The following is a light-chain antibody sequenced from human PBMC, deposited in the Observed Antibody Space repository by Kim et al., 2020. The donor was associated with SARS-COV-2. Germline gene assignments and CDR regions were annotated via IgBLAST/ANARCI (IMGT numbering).Light chain of an antibody. Sequence: SPGESATLSCRASQSVSINYLAWYQQKPGQAPSLLIYGASTRATGIPDRFSGSGSGTDFTLTISRLEPEDFAVYYCQQYGSAPMYTFGQGTKLEI. J-gene: IGKJ2*01. CDR3: QQYGSAPMYT. V-gene: IGKV3-20*01. CDR1: QSVSINY. CDR2: GAS.